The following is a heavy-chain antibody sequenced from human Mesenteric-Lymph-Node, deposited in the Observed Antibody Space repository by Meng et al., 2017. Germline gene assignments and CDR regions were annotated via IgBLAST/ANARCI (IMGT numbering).Heavy chain of an antibody. CDR2: INTNTGNP. D-gene: IGHD2-15*01. CDR1: GYTFTSYA. J-gene: IGHJ4*02. CDR3: ARADCSGGSCYGY. V-gene: IGHV7-4-1*02. Sequence: GESLKISCKASGYTFTSYAMNWVRQAPGQGLEWMGWINTNTGNPTYAQGFTGRFVFSLDTSVSTAYLQISSLKAEDTAVYYCARADCSGGSCYGYWGQGTLVTVSS.